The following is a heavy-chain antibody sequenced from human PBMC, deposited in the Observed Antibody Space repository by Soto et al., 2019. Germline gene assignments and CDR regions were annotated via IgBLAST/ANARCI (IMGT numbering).Heavy chain of an antibody. Sequence: QVQLVESGGGVVRPGRSLRLSCAASGFTFSSYAMHWVRQAPGKGLEWVGIISYDGNNAYHADSVKGRLTISRDNSKDTLYLQINSLRADDTAVYYCARASQTDAVVVGTARSLQWVRPWGQGTLVTVSS. CDR3: ARASQTDAVVVGTARSLQWVRP. CDR2: ISYDGNNA. V-gene: IGHV3-30-3*01. D-gene: IGHD2-15*01. J-gene: IGHJ5*02. CDR1: GFTFSSYA.